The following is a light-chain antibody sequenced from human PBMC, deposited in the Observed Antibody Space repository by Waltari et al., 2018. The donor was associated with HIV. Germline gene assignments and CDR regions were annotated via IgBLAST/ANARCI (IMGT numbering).Light chain of an antibody. CDR3: QQTFTLPLT. V-gene: IGKV1-39*01. J-gene: IGKJ4*01. CDR2: TAS. Sequence: DIHITQSPSSLSASIADRVTITCRTSQHVDKYLNWYQQRPGKAPRLLVFTASTLHTGVPSRFTATGSGTTFSLAIASLQPDDIATYYCQQTFTLPLTFGGGTKLEI. CDR1: QHVDKY.